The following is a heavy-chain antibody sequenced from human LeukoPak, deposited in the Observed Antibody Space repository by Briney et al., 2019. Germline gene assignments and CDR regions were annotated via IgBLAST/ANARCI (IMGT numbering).Heavy chain of an antibody. CDR2: IYYSGST. CDR3: ARSVPPDYSGGYPTLYDAFDI. D-gene: IGHD6-19*01. CDR1: GGSISSGDYY. Sequence: SETLSLTCTVSGGSISSGDYYWSWIRQPPGKGLEWIGYIYYSGSTYYNPSLKSRVTISVDTSKNQFSLKLSSVTAADTAVYYCARSVPPDYSGGYPTLYDAFDIWGQGTMGTVSS. J-gene: IGHJ3*02. V-gene: IGHV4-30-4*01.